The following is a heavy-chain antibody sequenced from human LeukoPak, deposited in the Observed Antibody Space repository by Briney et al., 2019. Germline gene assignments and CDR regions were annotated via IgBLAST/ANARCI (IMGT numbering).Heavy chain of an antibody. J-gene: IGHJ4*02. CDR3: ARGKYSSSWYWVY. V-gene: IGHV1-69*05. Sequence: SVKVSCKASGGTFSSYAISWVRQAPGQGLDWMGRIIPIFGTANYAQKFQGRVTITTDESTSTAYMELSSLRSEDTAVYYCARGKYSSSWYWVYWGQGTLVTVSS. CDR2: IIPIFGTA. CDR1: GGTFSSYA. D-gene: IGHD6-13*01.